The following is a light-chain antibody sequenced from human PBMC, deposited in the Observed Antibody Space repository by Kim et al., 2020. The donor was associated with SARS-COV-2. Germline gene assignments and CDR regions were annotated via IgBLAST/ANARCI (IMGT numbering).Light chain of an antibody. CDR2: QNS. V-gene: IGLV3-1*01. Sequence: VSPGQTASITCSGDKLGDKYACWYQQKPGQSPVLVIYQNSKRPSGIPERFSGSNSGNTATLTISGTQAMDEADYYCQAWDSSTAVFGGGTQLTVL. CDR1: KLGDKY. J-gene: IGLJ3*02. CDR3: QAWDSSTAV.